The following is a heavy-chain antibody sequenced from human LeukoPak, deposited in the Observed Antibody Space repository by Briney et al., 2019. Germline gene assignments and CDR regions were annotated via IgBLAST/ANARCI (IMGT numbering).Heavy chain of an antibody. CDR2: IYYSGST. J-gene: IGHJ4*02. Sequence: SEALSLTCTVSGGSISSSSYYWGWIRQPPGKGLEWIGSIYYSGSTYYNPSLKSRVTISVDTSKNQFSLKLSSVTAADTAVYYCARHGRFYTPGITAAGLDYWGQGALVTVSS. CDR1: GGSISSSSYY. D-gene: IGHD6-13*01. V-gene: IGHV4-39*01. CDR3: ARHGRFYTPGITAAGLDY.